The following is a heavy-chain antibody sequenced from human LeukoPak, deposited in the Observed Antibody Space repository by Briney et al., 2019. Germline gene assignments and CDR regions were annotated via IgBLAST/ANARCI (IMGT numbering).Heavy chain of an antibody. Sequence: SETLSLTCTVSGGSISSGSYYWSWIRQPAGKGLEWIGRIYTSGSTNYNPSLKSRVTISVDTSKNQFSLKLSSVTAADTAVYYCARVWLANTWSPFDPWRQGTLVTVSS. D-gene: IGHD2-21*01. J-gene: IGHJ5*02. CDR3: ARVWLANTWSPFDP. CDR2: IYTSGST. CDR1: GGSISSGSYY. V-gene: IGHV4-61*02.